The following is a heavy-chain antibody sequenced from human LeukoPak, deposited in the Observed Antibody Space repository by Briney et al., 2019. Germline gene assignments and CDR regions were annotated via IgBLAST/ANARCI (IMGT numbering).Heavy chain of an antibody. V-gene: IGHV3-21*01. D-gene: IGHD3-22*01. CDR2: ISSTSSYI. CDR1: GFTFSTYS. Sequence: GGSLRLSCAASGFTFSTYSMNWVRQAPGKGLEWVSSISSTSSYIYYADSVKGRSTISRDNAKNSLYLQMSSLRAEDTAVYFCASNYDSSGYYGMDYWGQGSLVTVSS. CDR3: ASNYDSSGYYGMDY. J-gene: IGHJ4*02.